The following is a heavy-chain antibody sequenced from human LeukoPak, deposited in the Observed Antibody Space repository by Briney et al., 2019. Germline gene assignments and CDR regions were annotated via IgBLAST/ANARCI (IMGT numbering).Heavy chain of an antibody. CDR3: ARDATEYGDSHFDW. CDR2: TWNDGSHQ. D-gene: IGHD4-17*01. V-gene: IGHV3-33*01. Sequence: GGSLRLSCSASGSTFSSYGMHWVRQAPGKGLEWVAVTWNDGSHQYYADSEKGRFTISRDNSRNTVYLQMNRLRVEDTAVYYCARDATEYGDSHFDWWGQGTLVTVSS. J-gene: IGHJ4*02. CDR1: GSTFSSYG.